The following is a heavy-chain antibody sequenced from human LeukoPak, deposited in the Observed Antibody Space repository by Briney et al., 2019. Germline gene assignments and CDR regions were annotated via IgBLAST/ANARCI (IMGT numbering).Heavy chain of an antibody. J-gene: IGHJ4*02. CDR3: AIEVNADTATVFDY. Sequence: ASVKVSCKASGGTFSSYAISWVRQAPGQRLEWMGWINAGNGNTKYSQMFQGRVTITRDTSASTAYMDLTNLTSEDTAVYYCAIEVNADTATVFDYWGQGTLVTVSS. CDR1: GGTFSSYA. D-gene: IGHD5-18*01. V-gene: IGHV1-3*01. CDR2: INAGNGNT.